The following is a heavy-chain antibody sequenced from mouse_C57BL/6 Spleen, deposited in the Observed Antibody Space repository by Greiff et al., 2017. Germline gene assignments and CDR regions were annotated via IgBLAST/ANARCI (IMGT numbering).Heavy chain of an antibody. D-gene: IGHD6-1*01. CDR2: IHPSDSDT. J-gene: IGHJ3*01. CDR1: GYTFTSYW. CDR3: APLWGGFAY. V-gene: IGHV1-74*01. Sequence: VQLQQPGAELVKPGASVKVSCKASGYTFTSYWMNWVPQRPGKGLEWIGRIHPSDSDTHYNQNFKGKDTLTVDKSSSTDYMQLSSLTSEDSAVYYCAPLWGGFAYWGQGTLVTVSA.